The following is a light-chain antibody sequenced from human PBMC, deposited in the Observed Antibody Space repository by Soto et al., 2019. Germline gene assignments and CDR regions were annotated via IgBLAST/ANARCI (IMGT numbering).Light chain of an antibody. CDR2: GNS. CDR1: SSNIGAGYD. J-gene: IGLJ2*01. CDR3: QSYDSSLRGGV. Sequence: QSVLTQPPSVSGAPGQMVTISRTGSSSNIGAGYDVHWYQQLPGTAPKLLIYGNSNRPSGVPDRFSGSKSGTSASLAITGRQAEDEADYYCQSYDSSLRGGVFGGGTKLTVL. V-gene: IGLV1-40*01.